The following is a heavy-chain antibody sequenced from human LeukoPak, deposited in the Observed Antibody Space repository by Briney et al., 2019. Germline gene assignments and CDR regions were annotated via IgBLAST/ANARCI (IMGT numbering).Heavy chain of an antibody. CDR2: INQDGSQR. J-gene: IGHJ5*01. V-gene: IGHV3-7*01. CDR1: GFTFGNFW. D-gene: IGHD5-24*01. CDR3: AKGESITSAWFDS. Sequence: GGSLRLSCATSGFTFGNFWMSWVRQAPGKGLEWVANINQDGSQRYYADSVKGRFTISRDNSKNTLYLQINSLRGEDTAVYYCAKGESITSAWFDSWGQGTLVTVSS.